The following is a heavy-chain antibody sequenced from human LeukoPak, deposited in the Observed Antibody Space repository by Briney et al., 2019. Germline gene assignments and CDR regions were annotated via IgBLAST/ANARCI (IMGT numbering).Heavy chain of an antibody. J-gene: IGHJ4*02. D-gene: IGHD6-6*01. CDR1: GYTFTSYA. CDR2: ISVYKGNT. CDR3: GRSMDSSTSRLIEY. V-gene: IGHV1-18*01. Sequence: GASVKVSCKASGYTFTSYAMNWVRQASGQGLEWMGWISVYKGNTNYAQKLQGRVTMTTDTSTSTVYMELRSLRSDDTAVYYCGRSMDSSTSRLIEYWGQGTLVTVSS.